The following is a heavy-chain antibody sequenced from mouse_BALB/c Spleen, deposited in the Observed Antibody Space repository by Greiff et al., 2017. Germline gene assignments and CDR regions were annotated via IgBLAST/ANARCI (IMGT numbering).Heavy chain of an antibody. CDR1: GYTFTDYA. CDR3: ARSRYGEYGNLTYYAMDY. Sequence: VQLQQSGAELVRPGVSVKISCKGSGYTFTDYAMHWVKQSHAKSLEWIGVISTYYGDASYNQKFKGKATMTVDKSSSTAYMELARLTSEDSAIYYCARSRYGEYGNLTYYAMDYWGQGTSVTVSS. J-gene: IGHJ4*01. V-gene: IGHV1S137*01. CDR2: ISTYYGDA. D-gene: IGHD2-10*02.